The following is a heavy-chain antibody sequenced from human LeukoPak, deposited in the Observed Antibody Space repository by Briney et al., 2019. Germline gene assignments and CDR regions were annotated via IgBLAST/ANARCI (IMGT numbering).Heavy chain of an antibody. Sequence: GGSLRLSCAASGFTFDDYAMHWVRQAPGKGLEWVSGISWNGGSIGYADSVKGRFTISRDNAENSLYLQMNSLRAEDTALYYCAKDSGYYDILTGYFLGAFDIWGQGTMVTVSS. V-gene: IGHV3-9*01. CDR1: GFTFDDYA. CDR2: ISWNGGSI. J-gene: IGHJ3*02. CDR3: AKDSGYYDILTGYFLGAFDI. D-gene: IGHD3-9*01.